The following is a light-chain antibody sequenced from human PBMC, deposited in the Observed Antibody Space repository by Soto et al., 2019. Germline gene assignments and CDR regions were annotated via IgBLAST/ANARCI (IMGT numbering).Light chain of an antibody. V-gene: IGKV3-20*01. J-gene: IGKJ4*01. CDR3: HQYGNSPLT. Sequence: EIVLTQSPGTLSLSPGERATLSCRASQSVSNNYFAWYQQKPGQPPRVILFGVSTRATAIPDRFSGSGSGTDFTLTISRLEPDDFGLYYCHQYGNSPLTFGGGTKVDIK. CDR2: GVS. CDR1: QSVSNNY.